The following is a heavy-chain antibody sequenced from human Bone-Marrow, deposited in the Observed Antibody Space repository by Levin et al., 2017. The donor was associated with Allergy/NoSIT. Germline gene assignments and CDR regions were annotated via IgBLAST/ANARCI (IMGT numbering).Heavy chain of an antibody. Sequence: ASVKVSCAASGFTFSSYSMNWVRQAPGKGLEWVSYISSSSSTIYYADSVKGRFTISRDNAKNSLYLQMNSLRDEDTAVYYCARDLGDYYDSSGYYQSYFDYWGQGTLVTVSS. V-gene: IGHV3-48*02. CDR2: ISSSSSTI. J-gene: IGHJ4*02. D-gene: IGHD3-22*01. CDR1: GFTFSSYS. CDR3: ARDLGDYYDSSGYYQSYFDY.